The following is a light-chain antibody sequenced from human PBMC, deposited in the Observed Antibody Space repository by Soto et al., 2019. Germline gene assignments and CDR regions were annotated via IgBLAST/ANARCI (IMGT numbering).Light chain of an antibody. V-gene: IGKV3-11*01. CDR2: AAS. CDR1: QSVGSS. J-gene: IGKJ1*01. Sequence: IVLPQSPATLSLSPGERATLSCMASQSVGSSLAWYQQKLGQAPRLLIYAASDRATGIPGRFSGSGSGTDFTLIISSLEPEDFAFYYCQQGNTWPWTFGQGTKVDIK. CDR3: QQGNTWPWT.